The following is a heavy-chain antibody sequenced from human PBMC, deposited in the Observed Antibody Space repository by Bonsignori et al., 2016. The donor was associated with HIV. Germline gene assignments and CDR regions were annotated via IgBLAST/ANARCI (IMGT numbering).Heavy chain of an antibody. CDR2: INHSGST. V-gene: IGHV4-34*01. J-gene: IGHJ4*02. D-gene: IGHD7-27*01. CDR3: ARANQLGLMGHYFDY. Sequence: WIRQPPGKGLEWIGEINHSGSTNYNPSLKSRVSVSVDTSKNQFSLKLSSVTAADTAVYYCARANQLGLMGHYFDYWGQGTLVTVSS.